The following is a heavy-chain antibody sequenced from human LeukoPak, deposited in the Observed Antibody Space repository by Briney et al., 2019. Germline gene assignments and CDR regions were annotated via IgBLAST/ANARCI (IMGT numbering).Heavy chain of an antibody. CDR2: INPSGGST. CDR3: ARDTIAVAGIGGFDY. V-gene: IGHV1-46*01. J-gene: IGHJ4*02. Sequence: GGSLRLSCVASGFTFTSYYMHWVRQAPGQGLEWMGIINPSGGSTSYAQKFQGRVTMTRDMSTSTVYMELSSLRSEDTAVYYCARDTIAVAGIGGFDYWGQGTLVTVSS. D-gene: IGHD6-19*01. CDR1: GFTFTSYY.